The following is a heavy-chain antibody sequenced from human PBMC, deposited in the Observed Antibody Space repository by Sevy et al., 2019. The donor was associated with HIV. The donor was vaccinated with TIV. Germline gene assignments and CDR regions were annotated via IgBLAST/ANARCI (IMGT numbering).Heavy chain of an antibody. Sequence: GGSLRLSCAASGFTFSSYWMSWVRQAPGKGLEWVANIKQDGSEKYYVDSVKGRFTISRDNAKNSLYLQMNSLRAEETAVYYCARALGPAAKYYYYYGMDVWGQGTTVTVSS. J-gene: IGHJ6*02. D-gene: IGHD2-2*01. CDR3: ARALGPAAKYYYYYGMDV. CDR1: GFTFSSYW. V-gene: IGHV3-7*01. CDR2: IKQDGSEK.